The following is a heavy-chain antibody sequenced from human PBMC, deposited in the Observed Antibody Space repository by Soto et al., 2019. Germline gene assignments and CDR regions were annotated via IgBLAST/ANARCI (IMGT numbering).Heavy chain of an antibody. CDR1: GGSISSGGYY. CDR2: IYYSGST. J-gene: IGHJ6*04. CDR3: ARVPRITIFGPDV. D-gene: IGHD3-3*01. V-gene: IGHV4-31*03. Sequence: PSETLSLTCTVSGGSISSGGYYWSWIRQHPGKGLEWIGYIYYSGSTYYNPSLKSRVTISVDTSKNQFSLKLSSVTAADTAVYYCARVPRITIFGPDVWGKGTTVTVSS.